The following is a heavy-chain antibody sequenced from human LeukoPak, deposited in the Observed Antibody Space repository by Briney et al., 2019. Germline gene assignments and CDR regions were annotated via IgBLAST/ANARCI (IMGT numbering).Heavy chain of an antibody. V-gene: IGHV4-4*07. CDR1: GGSISSYY. Sequence: SETLSLTCTVSGGSISSYYWSWIRQPAGKGLEWIGRIYTSGSTNYNPSLKSRVTMSVDTSKNQFSLKLSSVTAADTAVYYCAARGYIVVVPAAKGGGPDNYYYYMDVWGKGTTVTISS. CDR3: AARGYIVVVPAAKGGGPDNYYYYMDV. D-gene: IGHD2-2*01. J-gene: IGHJ6*03. CDR2: IYTSGST.